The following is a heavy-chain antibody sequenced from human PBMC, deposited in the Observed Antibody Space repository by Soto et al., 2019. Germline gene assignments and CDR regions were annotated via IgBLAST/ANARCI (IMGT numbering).Heavy chain of an antibody. CDR2: ITSSGSYV. V-gene: IGHV3-21*01. CDR3: VKDEGIEAMDV. Sequence: GGSLRLSCVTSGFTFSRNTMNWVRQAPGKGLEWVASITSSGSYVYYADSVKGRFSASRDNAKNSLSLQMGSLRPDDTAIYFCVKDEGIEAMDVWGQGTTVTVSS. D-gene: IGHD3-3*02. J-gene: IGHJ6*02. CDR1: GFTFSRNT.